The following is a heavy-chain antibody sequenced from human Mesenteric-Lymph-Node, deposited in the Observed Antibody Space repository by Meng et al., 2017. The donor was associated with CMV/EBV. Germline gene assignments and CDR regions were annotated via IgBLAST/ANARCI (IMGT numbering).Heavy chain of an antibody. CDR1: GFTFSSYS. CDR3: AKDETSNYVGAPFDQ. D-gene: IGHD3-10*02. CDR2: IYSGGRDT. J-gene: IGHJ4*02. V-gene: IGHV3-23*03. Sequence: GESLKISCAASGFTFSSYSMNWVRQAPGKGLEWVSVIYSGGRDTYYADAVQGRFTISRDDSESTLFLIMSSLRAEDTAVYYCAKDETSNYVGAPFDQWGQGTLVTVSS.